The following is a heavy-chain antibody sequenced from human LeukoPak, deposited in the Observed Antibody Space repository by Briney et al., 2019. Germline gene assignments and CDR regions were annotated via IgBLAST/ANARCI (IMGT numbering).Heavy chain of an antibody. V-gene: IGHV4-34*01. D-gene: IGHD3-22*01. J-gene: IGHJ4*02. CDR2: INHSGST. Sequence: SETLSLTCAVYGGSFSGYYWSWIRQPPGKGLEWIGGINHSGSTNYNPSPKSRVTTSVDTSKNQFSLKLSSVTAADTAVYYCARRVITRKFDYWGQGTLVTVSS. CDR3: ARRVITRKFDY. CDR1: GGSFSGYY.